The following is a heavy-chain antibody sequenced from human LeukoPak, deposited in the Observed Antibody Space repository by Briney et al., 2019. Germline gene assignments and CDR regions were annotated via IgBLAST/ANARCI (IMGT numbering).Heavy chain of an antibody. CDR3: ARGSYSNYEGAFDI. J-gene: IGHJ3*02. CDR2: IYTSGST. Sequence: SETLSLTCTVSGGSISSYYWSWIRQPPGKGLEWIGRIYTSGSTNYNPSLKSRVTMSVDTSKNQFSLKLSSVTAADTAVYYCARGSYSNYEGAFDIWGQGTMGTVSS. D-gene: IGHD4-11*01. CDR1: GGSISSYY. V-gene: IGHV4-4*07.